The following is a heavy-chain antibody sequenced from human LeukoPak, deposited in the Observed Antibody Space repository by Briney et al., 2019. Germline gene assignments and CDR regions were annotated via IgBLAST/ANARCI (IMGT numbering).Heavy chain of an antibody. CDR3: ARGAWGYNYGYHNY. D-gene: IGHD5-18*01. CDR1: GGTFSYA. CDR2: NIPILGTT. J-gene: IGHJ4*02. Sequence: SVKVSCKVSGGTFSYAISWVRQAPGQGLEWMGGNIPILGTTDYAQNFQGRVTFTTDESTSTAYMELSSLRSEDTAVYYCARGAWGYNYGYHNYWGQGTLVTVSS. V-gene: IGHV1-69*05.